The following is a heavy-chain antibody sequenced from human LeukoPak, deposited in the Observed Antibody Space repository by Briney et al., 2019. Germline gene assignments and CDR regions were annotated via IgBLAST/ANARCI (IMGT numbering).Heavy chain of an antibody. CDR1: GGSFSGYY. V-gene: IGHV4-34*01. CDR3: ARRAILLRSFQH. Sequence: PSETLSLTCAVYGGSFSGYYWSWIRQPPGKGLEWIGEINHSGSTNYNPSLKSRVTISVDTSKNQFSLKLSPVTAADTAVYYCARRAILLRSFQHWGQGTLVTVSS. CDR2: INHSGST. D-gene: IGHD3-10*02. J-gene: IGHJ1*01.